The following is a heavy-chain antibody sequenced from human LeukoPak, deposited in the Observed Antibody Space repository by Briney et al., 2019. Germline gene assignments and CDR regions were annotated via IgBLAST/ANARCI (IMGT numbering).Heavy chain of an antibody. J-gene: IGHJ4*02. CDR1: GLTFSIYA. CDR2: ISGSGDST. V-gene: IGHV3-23*01. CDR3: AKGAPPLRFLEWLSFDY. Sequence: GGSLRLSCAASGLTFSIYAMSWVRQAPGKGLEWVSTISGSGDSTYYADSVKGRFTISRDNSKNTLYLQMNSLRAEDTAVYYCAKGAPPLRFLEWLSFDYWGQGTLVTVSS. D-gene: IGHD3-3*01.